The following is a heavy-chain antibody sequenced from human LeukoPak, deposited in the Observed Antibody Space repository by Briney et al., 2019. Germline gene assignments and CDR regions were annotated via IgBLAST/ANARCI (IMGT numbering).Heavy chain of an antibody. D-gene: IGHD2-15*01. CDR2: IKHSGSA. Sequence: SETLSLTCAVYGGSFSGYYWSWIRQPPGMGLEWIGEIKHSGSANYNPSLKSRVTISVDTSKNQFSLKLSSVTAADTAVYYCARRQKGYCSGGSCYHFDYWGQGTLVTVSS. V-gene: IGHV4-34*01. J-gene: IGHJ4*02. CDR1: GGSFSGYY. CDR3: ARRQKGYCSGGSCYHFDY.